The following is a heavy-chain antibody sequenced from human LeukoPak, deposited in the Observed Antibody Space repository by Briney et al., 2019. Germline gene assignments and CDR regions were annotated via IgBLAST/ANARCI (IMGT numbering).Heavy chain of an antibody. Sequence: SVKVSCKASGGTFSSYAISWVRQAPGQGLEWMGGIIPIFGTANYAQKFQGRVTITADESTSTAYMELSSMRSEDTAVYYCARVEGYGSGDYFDYWGQGTLVTVSS. CDR3: ARVEGYGSGDYFDY. V-gene: IGHV1-69*13. CDR1: GGTFSSYA. D-gene: IGHD3-10*01. CDR2: IIPIFGTA. J-gene: IGHJ4*02.